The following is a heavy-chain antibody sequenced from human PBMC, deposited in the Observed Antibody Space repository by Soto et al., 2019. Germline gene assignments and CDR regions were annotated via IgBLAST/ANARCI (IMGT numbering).Heavy chain of an antibody. V-gene: IGHV1-69*08. J-gene: IGHJ5*02. CDR3: ARRIAVAGPSDIGWFDP. CDR2: VIPILGTP. Sequence: QAQLVQSGAEVKKPGSSVKVSCKASGGGFSTYAISWVRQAPGQGPEWMGRVIPILGTPIYAQKFQGRVTITADRSTSTAYMELSSLTSEDTAVYYCARRIAVAGPSDIGWFDPWGQGTPVTVSS. D-gene: IGHD6-19*01. CDR1: GGGFSTYA.